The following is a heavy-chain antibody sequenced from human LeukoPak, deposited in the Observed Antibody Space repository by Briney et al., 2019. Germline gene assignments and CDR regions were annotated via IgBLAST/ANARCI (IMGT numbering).Heavy chain of an antibody. CDR1: GGSISSSSYC. CDR3: ARQDIVSRYFDY. J-gene: IGHJ4*02. D-gene: IGHD5-12*01. V-gene: IGHV4-39*01. CDR2: IYYSGST. Sequence: SETLSLTCTVSGGSISSSSYCWGWIRQPPGKGLEWIGSIYYSGSTYYNPSLKSRVTISVDTSKKQFSLKLSSATAADTAVYYCARQDIVSRYFDYWGQGILVTVSS.